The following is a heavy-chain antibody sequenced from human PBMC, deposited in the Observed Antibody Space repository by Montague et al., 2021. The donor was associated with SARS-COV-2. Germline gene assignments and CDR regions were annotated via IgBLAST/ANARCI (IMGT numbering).Heavy chain of an antibody. CDR1: GGSISSGSYY. CDR3: ARDIAVAGLSDY. J-gene: IGHJ4*02. D-gene: IGHD6-19*01. Sequence: TLSLTCTVSGGSISSGSYYWSWIRQPAGKGLEWIGRIAISGXTXYXXXXKSRVTISVDTSKNQFSLKLSSVTAADTAVYYCARDIAVAGLSDYWGQGTLVTVSS. V-gene: IGHV4-61*02. CDR2: IAISGXT.